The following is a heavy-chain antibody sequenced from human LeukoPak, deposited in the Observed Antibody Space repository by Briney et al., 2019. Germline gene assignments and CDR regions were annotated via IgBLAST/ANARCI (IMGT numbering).Heavy chain of an antibody. CDR1: GFTFSSYA. J-gene: IGHJ4*02. Sequence: GGSLTLSCAAAGFTFSSYAMSWVRQAPGKGREWVSYISSGGSTIYYADCVKGRFTIYRANAKNSLYLQINSLGAEDTAVYYCARDSPKEQKSPYWGQGTLVTVSS. D-gene: IGHD1-26*01. CDR3: ARDSPKEQKSPY. CDR2: ISSGGSTI. V-gene: IGHV3-48*03.